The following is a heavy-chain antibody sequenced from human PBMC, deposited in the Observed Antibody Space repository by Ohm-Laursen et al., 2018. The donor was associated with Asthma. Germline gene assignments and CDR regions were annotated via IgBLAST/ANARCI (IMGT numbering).Heavy chain of an antibody. CDR3: ARDDYGDSDGVHYFGMDV. D-gene: IGHD4-17*01. V-gene: IGHV5-51*01. CDR1: GYTFTSYW. J-gene: IGHJ6*02. CDR2: INPGDSNI. Sequence: GESLRISCKASGYTFTSYWIAWVRQMPGKGLEWVGIINPGDSNIRYSPSLQGQVTISADRSTTTAYLQWSSLKASDTALYFCARDDYGDSDGVHYFGMDVWGQGITVTVSS.